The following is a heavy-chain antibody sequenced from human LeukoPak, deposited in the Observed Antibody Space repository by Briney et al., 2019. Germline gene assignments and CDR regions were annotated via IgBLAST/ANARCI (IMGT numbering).Heavy chain of an antibody. Sequence: GGSLRLSCAASGFTFSSYSMNWVRQAPGKGLEWVSSISSSSSYIYYADSVKGRFTISRDNANNSLFLQMDSLTAEDTAVYYCAREGRWRYDILTGYFDYWGQGILVTVSS. V-gene: IGHV3-21*01. CDR2: ISSSSSYI. J-gene: IGHJ4*02. CDR3: AREGRWRYDILTGYFDY. CDR1: GFTFSSYS. D-gene: IGHD3-9*01.